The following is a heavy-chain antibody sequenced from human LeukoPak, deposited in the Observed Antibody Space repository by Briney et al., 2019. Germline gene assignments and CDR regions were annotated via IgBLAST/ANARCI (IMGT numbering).Heavy chain of an antibody. V-gene: IGHV3-30*04. Sequence: PGGSLRLSCAASGFTLSSYAMHWVRQAPGKGLEWVAVISYDGSNKYYADSVKGRSTISRDNSKNTLYLQMNSLRAEDTAVYYCAREKPTYYYDSSGPMGYYYYYYGMDVWGQGTTVTVSS. CDR2: ISYDGSNK. CDR1: GFTLSSYA. CDR3: AREKPTYYYDSSGPMGYYYYYYGMDV. J-gene: IGHJ6*02. D-gene: IGHD3-22*01.